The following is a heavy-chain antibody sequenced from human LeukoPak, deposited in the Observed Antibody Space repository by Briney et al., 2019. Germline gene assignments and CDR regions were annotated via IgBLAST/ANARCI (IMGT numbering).Heavy chain of an antibody. CDR3: ATVRYSAIWSFELDN. D-gene: IGHD5-12*01. V-gene: IGHV3-11*01. CDR2: ISKTGRGI. CDR1: GFNFSDYF. Sequence: TGGSLRLSCAASGFNFSDYFMSWIRQAPGKGLQWLAYISKTGRGIEYAESVRGRFTISRDNAKNSVFLQMDSLRAEDTAVYFCATVRYSAIWSFELDNWGQGALVTVPS. J-gene: IGHJ4*02.